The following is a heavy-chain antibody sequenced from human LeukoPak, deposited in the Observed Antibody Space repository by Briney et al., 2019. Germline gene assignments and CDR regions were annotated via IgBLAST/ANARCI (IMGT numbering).Heavy chain of an antibody. CDR1: GYTFTGYY. D-gene: IGHD3-10*01. Sequence: ASVKVSCKASGYTFTGYYMHWVRQAPGQGLEWMGWINPNSGDTNYAQKFQDRVTMTRDTSISTAYMELSRLRSDDTAVYYCAREKGDYYGSGSYLIRGYYYYYMDVWGKGTTVTISS. CDR3: AREKGDYYGSGSYLIRGYYYYYMDV. J-gene: IGHJ6*03. CDR2: INPNSGDT. V-gene: IGHV1-2*02.